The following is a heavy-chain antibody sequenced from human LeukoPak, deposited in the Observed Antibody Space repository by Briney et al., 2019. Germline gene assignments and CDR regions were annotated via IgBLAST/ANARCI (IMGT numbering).Heavy chain of an antibody. V-gene: IGHV3-30*03. CDR3: TSLLLYCSGSTCFSDY. CDR1: GFRFSNYG. J-gene: IGHJ4*02. Sequence: GGSLRLSCAGSGFRFSNYGIHWVRQAPGKGLEWVAVISSDGNHKYYADSVKGRFTISRDNSKNTLCLQMNSLTTEDTAVYYCTSLLLYCSGSTCFSDYWGQGTLVTVSS. CDR2: ISSDGNHK. D-gene: IGHD2-15*01.